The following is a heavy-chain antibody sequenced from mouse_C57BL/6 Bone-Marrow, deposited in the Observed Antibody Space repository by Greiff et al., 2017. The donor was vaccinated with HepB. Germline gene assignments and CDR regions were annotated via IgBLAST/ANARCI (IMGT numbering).Heavy chain of an antibody. J-gene: IGHJ2*01. Sequence: EVQRVESEGGLVQPGSSMKLSCTASGFTFSDYYMAWVRQVPEKGLEWVANINYDGSSTYYLDSLKSRFIISRDNAKNILYLQMSSLKSEDTATYYCARVTVVAPTFYFDYWGQGTTLTVSS. CDR3: ARVTVVAPTFYFDY. CDR1: GFTFSDYY. D-gene: IGHD1-1*01. V-gene: IGHV5-16*01. CDR2: INYDGSST.